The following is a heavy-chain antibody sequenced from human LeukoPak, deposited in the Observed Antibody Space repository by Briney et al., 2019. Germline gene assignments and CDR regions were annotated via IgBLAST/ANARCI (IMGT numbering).Heavy chain of an antibody. J-gene: IGHJ4*02. CDR3: ARRLSSIAAAGANDY. Sequence: PGESLKISCKGSGYSFSSYWINWVRQMPGKGLEWMGIIHPGNSENTYSPSFQGQVTISVNKSINTAYLQWSSLKASDTAMYYCARRLSSIAAAGANDYWGQGTLVTVSS. V-gene: IGHV5-51*01. CDR1: GYSFSSYW. CDR2: IHPGNSEN. D-gene: IGHD6-13*01.